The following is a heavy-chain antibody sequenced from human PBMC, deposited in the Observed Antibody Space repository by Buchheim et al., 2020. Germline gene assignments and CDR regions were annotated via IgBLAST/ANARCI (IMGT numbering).Heavy chain of an antibody. CDR1: GGSISSSSYY. J-gene: IGHJ4*02. V-gene: IGHV4-39*01. CDR2: IYYSGST. CDR3: ARKGEEYSSGYYSIDY. Sequence: QLQLQESGPGLVKPSETLSLTCTVSGGSISSSSYYWGWIRQPPGKGLEWIGSIYYSGSTYYNPSLKSRVTISVDTSKNQFSLKLSSVTAADTAVYYCARKGEEYSSGYYSIDYWGQGTL. D-gene: IGHD3-22*01.